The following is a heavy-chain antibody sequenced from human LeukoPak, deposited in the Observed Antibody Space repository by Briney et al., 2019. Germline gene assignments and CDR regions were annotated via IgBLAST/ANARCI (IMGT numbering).Heavy chain of an antibody. CDR1: GYTFTGYY. CDR2: INSNSGDT. CDR3: ARRPGGERAMVRGGSYGMDV. Sequence: ASVKLSCKASGYTFTGYYMHWVRHAPGQGLEWMGWINSNSGDTNYAQKFQGRVTTTRDTSISTAYMELSRLTYDDTAVYFCARRPGGERAMVRGGSYGMDVWGQGTTVAVSS. V-gene: IGHV1-2*02. J-gene: IGHJ6*02. D-gene: IGHD3-10*01.